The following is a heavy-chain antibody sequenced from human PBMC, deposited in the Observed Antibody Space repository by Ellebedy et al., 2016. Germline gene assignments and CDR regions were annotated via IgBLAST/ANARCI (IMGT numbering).Heavy chain of an antibody. J-gene: IGHJ6*02. Sequence: GGSLRLXXAASGFTFSSYAMSWVRQAPGKGLEWVSSISTSSSYMYYADSVKGRFTISRDNAKNSLYLQMNSLRAEDTAVYYCARPTAIAVAGLTSYYYYGMDVWGQGTTVTVSS. V-gene: IGHV3-21*01. CDR3: ARPTAIAVAGLTSYYYYGMDV. CDR2: ISTSSSYM. CDR1: GFTFSSYA. D-gene: IGHD6-19*01.